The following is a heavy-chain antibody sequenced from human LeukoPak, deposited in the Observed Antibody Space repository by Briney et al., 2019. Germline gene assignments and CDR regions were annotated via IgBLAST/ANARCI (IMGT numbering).Heavy chain of an antibody. V-gene: IGHV3-48*03. Sequence: PGGSPRLSCAASGLTFSSYEMNWVRQAPGKGLEWVSYISSSGSTIYYADSVKGRFTISRDNAKNSLYLQMNSLRAEDTAVYYCARGASGWLYYFDYWGQGTLVTVSS. CDR3: ARGASGWLYYFDY. D-gene: IGHD6-19*01. J-gene: IGHJ4*02. CDR2: ISSSGSTI. CDR1: GLTFSSYE.